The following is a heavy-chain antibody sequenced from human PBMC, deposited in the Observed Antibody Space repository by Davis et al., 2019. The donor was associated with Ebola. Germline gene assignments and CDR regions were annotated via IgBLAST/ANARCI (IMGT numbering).Heavy chain of an antibody. D-gene: IGHD2-2*01. J-gene: IGHJ6*02. Sequence: ASVKVSCKASGYTFTGYYMHWVRQAPGQGLEWMGWINPNSGGTNYAQKLQGRVTMTTDTSTSTAYMELRSLRSDDTAVYYCARDSVNQLLSHYYYYYGMDVWGQGTTVTVSS. V-gene: IGHV1-2*02. CDR3: ARDSVNQLLSHYYYYYGMDV. CDR2: INPNSGGT. CDR1: GYTFTGYY.